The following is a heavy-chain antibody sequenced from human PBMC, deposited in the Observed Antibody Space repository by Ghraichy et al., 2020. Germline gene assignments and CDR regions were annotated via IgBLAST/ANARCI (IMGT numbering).Heavy chain of an antibody. J-gene: IGHJ4*02. CDR3: AKANCGGDCYSNYFDY. CDR1: GGTVDDYT. CDR2: ISWDGGST. Sequence: GGSLRLSGEEEGGTVDDYTMHWVHQAPGKGLEWVSLISWDGGSTYYADSVKGRFTISRDNSKNSLYLQMNSLRTEDTALYYCAKANCGGDCYSNYFDYWVQGILVTV. D-gene: IGHD2-21*02. V-gene: IGHV3-43*01.